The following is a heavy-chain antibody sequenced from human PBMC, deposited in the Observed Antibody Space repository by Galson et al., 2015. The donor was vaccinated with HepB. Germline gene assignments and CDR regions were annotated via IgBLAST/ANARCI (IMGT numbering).Heavy chain of an antibody. CDR3: ARVRYYDSSGMYYFDY. CDR2: IGTAGDT. CDR1: GFTFSSYD. Sequence: SLRLSCAASGFTFSSYDMHWVRHATGKGLEWVSAIGTAGDTYYPGSVKGRFTISRENAKNSLYLQMNSLRAGDTAVYYCARVRYYDSSGMYYFDYWGQGTLVTVSS. J-gene: IGHJ4*02. V-gene: IGHV3-13*01. D-gene: IGHD3-22*01.